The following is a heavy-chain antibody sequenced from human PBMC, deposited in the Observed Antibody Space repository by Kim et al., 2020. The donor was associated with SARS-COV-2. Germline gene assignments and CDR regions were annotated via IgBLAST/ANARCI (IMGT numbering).Heavy chain of an antibody. Sequence: DDKRYSPSLKSRLTIHKDTSKNQVVLTMTNMDPVDTATYYCARFLRYFDVWGQGTTVTVSS. D-gene: IGHD3-9*01. CDR3: ARFLRYFDV. V-gene: IGHV2-5*01. CDR2: DDK. J-gene: IGHJ6*02.